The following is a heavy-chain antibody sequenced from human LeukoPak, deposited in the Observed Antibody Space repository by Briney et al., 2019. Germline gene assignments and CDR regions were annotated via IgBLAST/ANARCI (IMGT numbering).Heavy chain of an antibody. CDR3: ARGAVGYYGSGSYSEIDY. CDR1: GGTFSSYA. J-gene: IGHJ4*02. Sequence: SVKVSCKASGGTFSSYAISWVRQAPGQGLEWMGGIIPIFGTANYAQKFQGRVTVTADESTSTAYMELSSLRSEDTAVYYCARGAVGYYGSGSYSEIDYWGQGTLVTVSS. CDR2: IIPIFGTA. V-gene: IGHV1-69*13. D-gene: IGHD3-10*01.